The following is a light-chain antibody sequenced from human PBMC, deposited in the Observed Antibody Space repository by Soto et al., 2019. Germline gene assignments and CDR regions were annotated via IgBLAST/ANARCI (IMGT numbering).Light chain of an antibody. J-gene: IGKJ1*01. CDR3: QQYNNYLWT. CDR2: KAA. Sequence: DIQMTQSPSTLSGSVGDIVTITCRASQTISSWLAWYQHKPGKAPKLLIYKAATLKSGVPSRFSGSGSGTEFTLTISSLQPDDFATYYCQQYNNYLWTFGQGTKVDIK. CDR1: QTISSW. V-gene: IGKV1-5*03.